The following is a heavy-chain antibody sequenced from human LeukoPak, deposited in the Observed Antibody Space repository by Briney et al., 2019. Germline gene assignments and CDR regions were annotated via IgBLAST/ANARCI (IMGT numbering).Heavy chain of an antibody. CDR2: TYYTGSA. D-gene: IGHD5-24*01. CDR1: GGSITSGSYH. J-gene: IGHJ4*02. Sequence: SETLSLTCTVSGGSITSGSYHWGWIRQSPGKGLEWIGNTYYTGSAYYRPSLQSRVSISVDTSKKESSLKLTSVTAADTAVYYCARDRDGYAYSFDYWGQGTLVTVSS. V-gene: IGHV4-39*02. CDR3: ARDRDGYAYSFDY.